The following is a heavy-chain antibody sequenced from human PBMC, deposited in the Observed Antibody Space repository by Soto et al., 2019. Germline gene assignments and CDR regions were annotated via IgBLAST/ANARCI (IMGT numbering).Heavy chain of an antibody. V-gene: IGHV3-74*01. Sequence: GGSLRLSCAASGYTFSNYWMHWVRQTPGKELAWVSHISGDGTGTNYADSVKGRFTISRDNAKNTLYLQMNSLRAEDTAVYFCTRVSSGPGLFDSWGQGTLVTVSS. CDR2: ISGDGTGT. D-gene: IGHD6-25*01. J-gene: IGHJ4*02. CDR3: TRVSSGPGLFDS. CDR1: GYTFSNYW.